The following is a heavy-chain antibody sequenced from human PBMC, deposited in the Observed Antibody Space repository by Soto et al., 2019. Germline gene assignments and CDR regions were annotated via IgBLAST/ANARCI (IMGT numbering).Heavy chain of an antibody. D-gene: IGHD3-3*01. CDR2: ISYDGSNK. Sequence: GGSLRLSCAASGFTFSSYAMHWVRQAPGKGLEWVAVISYDGSNKYYADSVKGRFTISRDNSKNTLYLQMNSLRAEDTAVYYCARGGITIFGVADYYYSGMDVWGQGTTVTVSS. CDR1: GFTFSSYA. J-gene: IGHJ6*02. V-gene: IGHV3-30-3*01. CDR3: ARGGITIFGVADYYYSGMDV.